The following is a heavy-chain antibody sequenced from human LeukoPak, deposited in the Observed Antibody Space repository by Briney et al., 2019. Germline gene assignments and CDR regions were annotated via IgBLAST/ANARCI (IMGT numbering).Heavy chain of an antibody. CDR1: RGSISSYY. D-gene: IGHD3-22*01. CDR3: ARVRVSSGSHPWYFDY. J-gene: IGHJ4*02. CDR2: IYYSGST. V-gene: IGHV4-59*01. Sequence: PSETLSLTCTVSRGSISSYYWNWIRQPPGQGLEWIGYIYYSGSTDYNPSLKSRVNISVDTSKNQFSLKLSSVTAADTAVYFCARVRVSSGSHPWYFDYWGQGTLVTVSS.